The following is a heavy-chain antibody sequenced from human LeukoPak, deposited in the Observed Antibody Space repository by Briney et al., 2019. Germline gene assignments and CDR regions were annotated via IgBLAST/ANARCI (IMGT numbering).Heavy chain of an antibody. V-gene: IGHV4-39*01. CDR2: IYYSGST. Sequence: SETLSLTCTVSGGSISSSSYYWGWIRQPPGKGLEGIGSIYYSGSTYYNPSLKSRFTISVDNSKNQFPLKLSSVTAADTAVYYCAREVDALAAYNWFDPWGQGTLVTVSS. CDR1: GGSISSSSYY. D-gene: IGHD6-25*01. J-gene: IGHJ5*02. CDR3: AREVDALAAYNWFDP.